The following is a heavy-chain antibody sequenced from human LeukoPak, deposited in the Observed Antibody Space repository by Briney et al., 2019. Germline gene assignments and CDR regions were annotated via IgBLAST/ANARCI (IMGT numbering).Heavy chain of an antibody. D-gene: IGHD2-2*01. CDR3: ATLRPLGYCSGTSCYGLDY. J-gene: IGHJ4*02. CDR1: GRSISSSSYY. Sequence: SQSLSLTCTVDGRSISSSSYYWGWLRQPPGKGLEWIGSIYYSGSTYYNPSLKSRVTISVDTSKNQFSLKLSSVTAADTAVYYCATLRPLGYCSGTSCYGLDYWGQGTLVTVSS. V-gene: IGHV4-39*07. CDR2: IYYSGST.